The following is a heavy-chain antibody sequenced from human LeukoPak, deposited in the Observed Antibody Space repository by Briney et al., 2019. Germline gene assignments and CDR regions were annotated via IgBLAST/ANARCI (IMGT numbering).Heavy chain of an antibody. J-gene: IGHJ3*02. CDR3: ARDLARGYSYGYNAFDI. D-gene: IGHD5-18*01. CDR2: ITAGNGNT. Sequence: GASVKVSCKASGYNFNSYGIGWVRQAPRQGPEWMGWITAGNGNTNYAQKVQGRVTMTTDTSTSTAYMELRSLRSDDTAVYFCARDLARGYSYGYNAFDIWGQGTMVTVSS. CDR1: GYNFNSYG. V-gene: IGHV1-18*01.